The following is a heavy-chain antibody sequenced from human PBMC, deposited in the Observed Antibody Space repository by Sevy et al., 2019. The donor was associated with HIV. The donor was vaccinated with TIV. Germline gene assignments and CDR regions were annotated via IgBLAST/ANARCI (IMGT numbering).Heavy chain of an antibody. CDR1: GFTFSSYW. J-gene: IGHJ3*01. Sequence: GGSLRLSCVASSGFTFSSYWMSWVRQAPGKGLEWVANIKQDGRVKYYVDSVRGRFAISRDKAKNSLYLQMNTLRADDTALYYCARGTYYYDSGGYYHDAFDLWGQGTMVTVSS. CDR3: ARGTYYYDSGGYYHDAFDL. D-gene: IGHD3-22*01. V-gene: IGHV3-7*03. CDR2: IKQDGRVK.